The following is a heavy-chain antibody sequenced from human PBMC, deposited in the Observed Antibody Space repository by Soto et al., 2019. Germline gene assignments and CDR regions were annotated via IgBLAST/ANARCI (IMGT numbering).Heavy chain of an antibody. D-gene: IGHD3-10*01. CDR1: GFTFNNYA. Sequence: GSLRLSCAASGFTFNNYAMAWVRQAPGKGLEWVSIMSGSGGSTYPADSVKGRFTISRDNLKKTLYLQMNSLRAGDTAVYYCAKVFESTTFRAQGFFHHWGQGTLVTVSS. CDR2: MSGSGGST. CDR3: AKVFESTTFRAQGFFHH. V-gene: IGHV3-23*01. J-gene: IGHJ1*01.